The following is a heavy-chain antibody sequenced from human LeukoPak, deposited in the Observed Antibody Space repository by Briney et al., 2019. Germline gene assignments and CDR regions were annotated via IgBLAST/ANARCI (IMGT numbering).Heavy chain of an antibody. J-gene: IGHJ4*02. CDR3: ARRGLRLGELSGFDY. CDR1: GGSISSYY. V-gene: IGHV4-59*01. Sequence: PSETLSLTCTVSGGSISSYYWSWLRQPPGKGLEWIAYIYYSGSTNYNPSLKSRVTISVDTSKNQFSLKLSSVTAADTAVYYCARRGLRLGELSGFDYWGQGTLVTVSS. CDR2: IYYSGST. D-gene: IGHD3-16*02.